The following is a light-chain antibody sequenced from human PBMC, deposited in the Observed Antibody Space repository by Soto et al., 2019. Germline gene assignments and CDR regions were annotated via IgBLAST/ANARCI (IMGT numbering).Light chain of an antibody. CDR3: SSYTGTSNVVA. CDR2: DVT. Sequence: QSALTQPASVSGSPGQSITISCTGTSSDIGTYDYVSWYQQSPGKAPKLLISDVTHRPSGGSSRFSGSKSGNTASLTIAGLQAEDEADYYCSSYTGTSNVVAFRGGTQLTVL. V-gene: IGLV2-14*01. J-gene: IGLJ2*01. CDR1: SSDIGTYDY.